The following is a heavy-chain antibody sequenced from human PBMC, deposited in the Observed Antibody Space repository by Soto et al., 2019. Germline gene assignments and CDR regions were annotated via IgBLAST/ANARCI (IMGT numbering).Heavy chain of an antibody. D-gene: IGHD6-6*01. CDR3: AILSN. V-gene: IGHV3-30*14. CDR2: ISYDGSNK. Sequence: GGSLRLSCAASGFTFSSYAMHWVRQAPGKGLEWVAVISYDGSNKYYADSVKGRFTISRDNSKNTLYLQMNNLRAEDTAVYYCAILSNWGQGTLVTVSS. CDR1: GFTFSSYA. J-gene: IGHJ4*02.